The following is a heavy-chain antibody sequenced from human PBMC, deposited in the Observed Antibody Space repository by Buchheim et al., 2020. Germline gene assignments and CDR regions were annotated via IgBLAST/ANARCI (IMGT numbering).Heavy chain of an antibody. Sequence: VQLVESGGGVVQPGRSLRLSCAASGFTFSSYGMHWVRQAPGKGLEWVSAISGSGGSTYYADSVKGRFTISRDNSKNPLYPQMNSLRAEDTAVYYCAKDPVFVSTYNWFDPWGQGTL. V-gene: IGHV3-23*04. CDR1: GFTFSSYG. J-gene: IGHJ5*02. CDR2: ISGSGGST. D-gene: IGHD3-3*01. CDR3: AKDPVFVSTYNWFDP.